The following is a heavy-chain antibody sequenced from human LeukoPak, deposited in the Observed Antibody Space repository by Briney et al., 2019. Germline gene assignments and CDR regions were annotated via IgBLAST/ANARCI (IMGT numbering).Heavy chain of an antibody. CDR3: ARPSYYYESSGYYSPFDY. D-gene: IGHD3-22*01. J-gene: IGHJ4*02. CDR2: IYPGDSDI. CDR1: GYSFTSYW. V-gene: IGHV5-51*01. Sequence: GESLKISCKGSGYSFTSYWIGWVRQMPGKGLEWMGIIYPGDSDIRYSPSFQGQVTISADKSISTAYLQWSSLKASDTAMYYCARPSYYYESSGYYSPFDYWGQGTLVTVSS.